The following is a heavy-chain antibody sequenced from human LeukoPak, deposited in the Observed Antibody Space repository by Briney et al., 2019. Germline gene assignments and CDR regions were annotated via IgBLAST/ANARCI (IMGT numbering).Heavy chain of an antibody. J-gene: IGHJ3*02. CDR3: ARSVRGYSYVYDAFDI. D-gene: IGHD5-18*01. Sequence: PGGSLRLSCAASGFTFSSYAMHWVRQAPGKGLEWVAVISYDGSNKYYADSVKGRFTISRDNSKNTLYLQMNSLRAEDMVVFYCARSVRGYSYVYDAFDIWGQGTMVTVSS. CDR2: ISYDGSNK. CDR1: GFTFSSYA. V-gene: IGHV3-30*04.